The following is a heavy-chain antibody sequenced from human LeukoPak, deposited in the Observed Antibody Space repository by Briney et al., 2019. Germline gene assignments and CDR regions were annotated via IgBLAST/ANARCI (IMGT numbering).Heavy chain of an antibody. CDR2: MYHSGST. V-gene: IGHV4-4*02. D-gene: IGHD6-19*01. CDR1: GFTFTNYAM. Sequence: PGGSLRLSCAASGFTFTNYAMSWVRQPPGKGLEWIGEMYHSGSTNLNPSLKSRVTISVDKSKNQYSLKLSSVTAADTAVYYCAVSSGWYKIDYWGQGTLVTVSS. J-gene: IGHJ4*02. CDR3: AVSSGWYKIDY.